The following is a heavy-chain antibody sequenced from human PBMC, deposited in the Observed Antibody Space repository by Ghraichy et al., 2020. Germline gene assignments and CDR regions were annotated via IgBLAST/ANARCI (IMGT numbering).Heavy chain of an antibody. CDR2: IIPIFGTA. Sequence: KVSCKASGGTFSSYAISWVRQAPGQGLEWMGGIIPIFGTANYAQKYQGRGTITADESTSTAYMELSSLRSEDTAVYYCARDRVQRRYSGYDITYYYYMDVWGKGTTVTVPS. J-gene: IGHJ6*03. D-gene: IGHD5-12*01. V-gene: IGHV1-69*01. CDR1: GGTFSSYA. CDR3: ARDRVQRRYSGYDITYYYYMDV.